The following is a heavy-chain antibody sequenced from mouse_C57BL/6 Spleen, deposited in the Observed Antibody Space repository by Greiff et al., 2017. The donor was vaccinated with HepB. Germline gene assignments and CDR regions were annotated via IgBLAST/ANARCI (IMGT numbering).Heavy chain of an antibody. CDR3: ARDLTGDWYFDV. J-gene: IGHJ1*03. CDR2: ISDGGSYT. Sequence: EVQGVESGGGLVKPGGSLKLSCAASGFTFSSYAMSWVRQTPEKRLEWVATISDGGSYTYYPDNVKGRFTISRDNAKNNLYLQMSHLKSEDTAMYYCARDLTGDWYFDVWGTGTTVTVSS. D-gene: IGHD4-1*01. CDR1: GFTFSSYA. V-gene: IGHV5-4*01.